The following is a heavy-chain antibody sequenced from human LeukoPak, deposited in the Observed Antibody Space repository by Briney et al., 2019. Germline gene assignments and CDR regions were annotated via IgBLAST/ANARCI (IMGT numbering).Heavy chain of an antibody. CDR3: ARDRYRYYDSSGSSFDY. CDR2: ISSSSSYI. CDR1: GFTFSSYS. Sequence: GGSLRLSCAASGFTFSSYSMNWVRQAPGKGLEWVSSISSSSSYIYYADSVKGRFTISRDNAKNSLYLQMNSLIAEDTAVYYCARDRYRYYDSSGSSFDYWGQGTLVTVSS. V-gene: IGHV3-21*01. D-gene: IGHD3-22*01. J-gene: IGHJ4*02.